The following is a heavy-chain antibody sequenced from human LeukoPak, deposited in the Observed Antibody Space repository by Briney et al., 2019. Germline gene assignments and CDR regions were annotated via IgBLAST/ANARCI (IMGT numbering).Heavy chain of an antibody. CDR3: ANRPDIVVVPAAMLVDY. J-gene: IGHJ4*02. Sequence: APVKVSCKASGYTFTSYDINWVRQAAGQGLEWVGWMNPNSGNTGCAPKFQGRVTMTRSTSINTAYMELSSLRSEDTAVYYCANRPDIVVVPAAMLVDYWGQGTLVTVSS. V-gene: IGHV1-8*01. D-gene: IGHD2-2*01. CDR2: MNPNSGNT. CDR1: GYTFTSYD.